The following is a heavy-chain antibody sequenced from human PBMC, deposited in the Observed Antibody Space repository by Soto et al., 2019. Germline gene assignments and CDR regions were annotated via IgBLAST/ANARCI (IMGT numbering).Heavy chain of an antibody. J-gene: IGHJ6*02. CDR3: ARGNGAARPYYYYYGMDV. CDR1: GGTFSSYA. D-gene: IGHD6-6*01. CDR2: IIPIFGTA. Sequence: QVRLVQSGAEVKKPGSSVKVSCKASGGTFSSYAISWVRQAPGQGLEWMGGIIPIFGTANYAQKFQGRVTITADESTSTAYMELSSLRSEDTAVYYCARGNGAARPYYYYYGMDVWGQGTTVTVSS. V-gene: IGHV1-69*01.